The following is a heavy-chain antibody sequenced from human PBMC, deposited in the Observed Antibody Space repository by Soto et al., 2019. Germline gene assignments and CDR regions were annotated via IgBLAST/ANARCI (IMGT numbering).Heavy chain of an antibody. V-gene: IGHV1-69*12. CDR2: IIPMFGTV. Sequence: QVQLVQSGAEVKKPGSSVKVSCKASGGTFSSYAISWVRQAPGQGVEWMGGIIPMFGTVNYAQKFQGRVTITADESTSTAYMELSSLRSADTAVYYCARGTTVGNAFDIWGQGTMVTVSS. D-gene: IGHD4-17*01. CDR1: GGTFSSYA. CDR3: ARGTTVGNAFDI. J-gene: IGHJ3*02.